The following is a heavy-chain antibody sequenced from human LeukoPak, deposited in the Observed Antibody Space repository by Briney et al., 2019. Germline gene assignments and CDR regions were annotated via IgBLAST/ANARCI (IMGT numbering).Heavy chain of an antibody. J-gene: IGHJ4*02. CDR2: IYYSGST. CDR1: DGSISSYY. V-gene: IGHV4-59*08. CDR3: ARHVPWLRLQAFFDY. Sequence: SETLSLTCTVSDGSISSYYWSWIRQPPGKGLEWIGYIYYSGSTNYNPSLKSRVTISVDTSKNQFSLKLSSVTAADTAVYYCARHVPWLRLQAFFDYWGQGTLVTVSS. D-gene: IGHD5-12*01.